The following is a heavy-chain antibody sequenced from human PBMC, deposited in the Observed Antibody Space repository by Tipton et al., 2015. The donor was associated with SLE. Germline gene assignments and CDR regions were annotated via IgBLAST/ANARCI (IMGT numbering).Heavy chain of an antibody. Sequence: TLSLTCSVSGGSISSTNSYWGWIRQPPGMGLEWIGTIYYSGNTHYNPSLKSRVTISLDTSNNRFCLKLGSVTAADTAMYYCARHGDLGLFVEYWGQGIRVTVSS. V-gene: IGHV4-39*07. D-gene: IGHD7-27*01. CDR3: ARHGDLGLFVEY. CDR1: GGSISSTNSY. J-gene: IGHJ4*02. CDR2: IYYSGNT.